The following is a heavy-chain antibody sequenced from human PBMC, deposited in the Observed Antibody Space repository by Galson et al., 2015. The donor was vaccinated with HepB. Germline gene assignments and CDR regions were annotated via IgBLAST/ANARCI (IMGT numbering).Heavy chain of an antibody. J-gene: IGHJ6*02. CDR1: GFTFSSYA. D-gene: IGHD6-13*01. CDR3: ARVSRGQQLVRHYYYGMDV. V-gene: IGHV3-30*04. CDR2: ISYDGSNK. Sequence: SLRLSCAASGFTFSSYAMHWVRQAPGKGLEWVAVISYDGSNKYYADSVKGRFTISRDNSKNTLYLQMNSLRAEDTAVYYCARVSRGQQLVRHYYYGMDVWGQGTTVTVSS.